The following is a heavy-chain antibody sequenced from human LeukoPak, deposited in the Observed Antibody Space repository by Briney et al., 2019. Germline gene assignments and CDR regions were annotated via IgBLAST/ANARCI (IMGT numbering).Heavy chain of an antibody. D-gene: IGHD6-13*01. CDR2: ISSSSSTM. Sequence: PGWSLRLSCAASGFTFSDSTMNWVRQAPGKGLEWVSSISSSSSTMHYADSVKGRLTISRDNAKNSLYLQINSLRAEDTAVYYCVRGDSRDYWGQGTLVTVSS. J-gene: IGHJ4*02. V-gene: IGHV3-21*01. CDR1: GFTFSDST. CDR3: VRGDSRDY.